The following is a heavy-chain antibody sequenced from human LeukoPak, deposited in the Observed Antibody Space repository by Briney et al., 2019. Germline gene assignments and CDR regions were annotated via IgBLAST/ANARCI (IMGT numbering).Heavy chain of an antibody. J-gene: IGHJ4*02. CDR3: ARVPSPQLGYFDY. Sequence: GGSLRLSCAASGFTFSSYAMHWVRQAPGKGLEWVAVISYDGSNKYYADSVKGRFTISRDNSKNTLYLRMNSLRAEDTAVYYCARVPSPQLGYFDYWGQGTLVTVSS. V-gene: IGHV3-30-3*01. CDR1: GFTFSSYA. D-gene: IGHD1-1*01. CDR2: ISYDGSNK.